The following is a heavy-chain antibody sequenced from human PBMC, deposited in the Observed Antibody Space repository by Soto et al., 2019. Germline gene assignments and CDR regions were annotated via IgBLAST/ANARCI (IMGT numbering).Heavy chain of an antibody. V-gene: IGHV3-21*01. CDR3: ARSYRDLTPDL. CDR1: GYSLSNYR. Sequence: GGSLSGSGSASGYSLSNYRMNWVRQAPGKGLEWVSSISSSSSYIYYADSVKGRFTISRGNAKNSLYLQMNSLRAEDTAVYYCARSYRDLTPDLWGRGTLVTVSS. CDR2: ISSSSSYI. J-gene: IGHJ2*01.